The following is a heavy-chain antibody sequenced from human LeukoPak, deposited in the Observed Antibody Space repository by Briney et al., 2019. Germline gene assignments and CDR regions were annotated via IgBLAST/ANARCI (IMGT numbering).Heavy chain of an antibody. V-gene: IGHV1-8*01. J-gene: IGHJ3*02. Sequence: ASVKVSCKASGYSFTSYDINWVRQATGQGLEWMGWMNPNSGNTGYAQKFQGRVTMTRDTSISTAYMELSRLRSDDTAVYYCASGGGRVGATDAFDIWGQGTMVTVSS. D-gene: IGHD1-26*01. CDR2: MNPNSGNT. CDR3: ASGGGRVGATDAFDI. CDR1: GYSFTSYD.